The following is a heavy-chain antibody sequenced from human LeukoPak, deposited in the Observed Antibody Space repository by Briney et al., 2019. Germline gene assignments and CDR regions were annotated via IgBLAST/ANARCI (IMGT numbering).Heavy chain of an antibody. J-gene: IGHJ6*03. D-gene: IGHD3-10*01. V-gene: IGHV5-51*01. CDR3: ARHHGSGSYFRHYMDV. CDR1: GYSSISYC. Sequence: GESLKSSCKGSGYSSISYCIGWVRHMPGKGLEGMVIIYPGDSDTRYSPSFQGQVTISADKSISTAYLQWSSLKASDTAMYYCARHHGSGSYFRHYMDVWGKGTTVTVSS. CDR2: IYPGDSDT.